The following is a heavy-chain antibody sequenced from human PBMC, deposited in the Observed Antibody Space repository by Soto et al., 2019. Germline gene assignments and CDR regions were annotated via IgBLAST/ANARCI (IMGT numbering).Heavy chain of an antibody. D-gene: IGHD5-18*01. V-gene: IGHV3-30-3*01. J-gene: IGHJ4*02. Sequence: GGSLRLSCAASGFTFSSYAMHWVRQAPGKGLEWVAVISYDGSNKYYADSVKGRFTISRDNSKNTLYLQMNSLRAEDTAVYYWARGIQLWLWSVYFDYWGQGSLVTVSS. CDR1: GFTFSSYA. CDR3: ARGIQLWLWSVYFDY. CDR2: ISYDGSNK.